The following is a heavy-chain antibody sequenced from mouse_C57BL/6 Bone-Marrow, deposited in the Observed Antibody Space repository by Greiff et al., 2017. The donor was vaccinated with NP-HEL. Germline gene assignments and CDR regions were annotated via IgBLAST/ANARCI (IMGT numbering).Heavy chain of an antibody. V-gene: IGHV1-72*01. J-gene: IGHJ4*01. Sequence: VQLQQPGAELVKPGASVKLSCKASGYTFTSYWMHWVKQRPGRGLEWIGRIDPNSGGTKYNEKFKSKATLTADKHTSTAYMQHSNLTSGDDAVYYYERWALDYWGQGTSVTVSA. CDR3: ERWALDY. CDR2: IDPNSGGT. CDR1: GYTFTSYW.